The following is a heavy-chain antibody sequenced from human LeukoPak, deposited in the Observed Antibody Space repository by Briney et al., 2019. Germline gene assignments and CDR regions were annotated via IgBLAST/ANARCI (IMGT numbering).Heavy chain of an antibody. V-gene: IGHV3-33*01. CDR1: GFTFSSYG. CDR2: IWYDGSNK. D-gene: IGHD3-10*01. Sequence: PGRSLRLSCAASGFTFSSYGMHWVRQAPDKGLEWVAVIWYDGSNKYYADSVKGRFTISRDNSKNTLYLQMNSLRAEDTAVYYCARRDYYGSGRDYYYYGMDVWGQGTTVTVSS. CDR3: ARRDYYGSGRDYYYYGMDV. J-gene: IGHJ6*02.